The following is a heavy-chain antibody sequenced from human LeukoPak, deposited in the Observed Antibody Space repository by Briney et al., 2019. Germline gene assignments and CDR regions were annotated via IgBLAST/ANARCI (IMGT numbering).Heavy chain of an antibody. J-gene: IGHJ4*02. CDR1: GFTFSSYG. CDR3: AKDSGIAVADRGLVY. V-gene: IGHV3-30*02. CDR2: IRYDGSNK. Sequence: GGSLRLSCAASGFTFSSYGMHWVRQAPGKGLEWVAFIRYDGSNKYYADSVKGRFTISRDNSKNTLYLQMNSLRAEDTAVYYCAKDSGIAVADRGLVYWGQGTLVTVSS. D-gene: IGHD6-19*01.